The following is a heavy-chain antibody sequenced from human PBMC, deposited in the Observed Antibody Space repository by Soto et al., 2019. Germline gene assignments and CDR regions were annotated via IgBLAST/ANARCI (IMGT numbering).Heavy chain of an antibody. D-gene: IGHD4-17*01. CDR1: GGSISSGAHY. V-gene: IGHV4-39*02. J-gene: IGHJ4*02. CDR3: ARIGLTTALL. CDR2: IYYSGST. Sequence: SETLSLTCTVSGGSISSGAHYWGWIRQPPGKGLEWIGTIYYSGSTYYNPSLKSRLTISVDTSKNHFFLNLSSVTAADTAVYYCARIGLTTALLWGQGTQVTVSS.